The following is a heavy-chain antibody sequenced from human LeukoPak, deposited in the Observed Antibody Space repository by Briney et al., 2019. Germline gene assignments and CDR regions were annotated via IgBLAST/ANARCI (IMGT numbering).Heavy chain of an antibody. J-gene: IGHJ4*03. CDR2: INPNSGGT. CDR1: GYTFTGYY. Sequence: ASVNLTLKASGYTFTGYYMHWVRQAPGQGLEWMGWINPNSGGTNYAQKFQGRVTMTRDTSISTAYMELSRLRSDDTAVYYCATLGRYGSNPYYLDYWGQAPLVTVSS. D-gene: IGHD5-24*01. CDR3: ATLGRYGSNPYYLDY. V-gene: IGHV1-2*02.